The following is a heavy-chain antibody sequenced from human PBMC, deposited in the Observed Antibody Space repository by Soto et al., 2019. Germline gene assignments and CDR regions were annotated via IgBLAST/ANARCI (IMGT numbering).Heavy chain of an antibody. J-gene: IGHJ3*02. D-gene: IGHD3-22*01. V-gene: IGHV1-18*01. Sequence: QVQLVQSGAEMKKPGASVKVSCKASGYTFTDYGVSWVRQAPGQGLEWMGWISVYNVNTNYAQKLQGRVTMTTDTATSTAYMELRSLRSDDTAVYYCTSDIPYYDDTTGYYWGAFEIWGQGTMVTVSP. CDR1: GYTFTDYG. CDR3: TSDIPYYDDTTGYYWGAFEI. CDR2: ISVYNVNT.